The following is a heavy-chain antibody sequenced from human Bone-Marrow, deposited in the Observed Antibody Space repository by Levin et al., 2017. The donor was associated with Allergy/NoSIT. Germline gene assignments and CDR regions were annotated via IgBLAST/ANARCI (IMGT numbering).Heavy chain of an antibody. D-gene: IGHD3-22*01. CDR2: IWYDGNNK. CDR1: GFTFSSYG. Sequence: GGSLRLSCAASGFTFSSYGMHWVRQAPGKGLEWVAVIWYDGNNKYYADSVKGRFTISRDNSKNTLYLQMNSLRAEDTAVYYCARGAGDYYDSSGYSDYWGQGTLVTVSS. V-gene: IGHV3-33*01. CDR3: ARGAGDYYDSSGYSDY. J-gene: IGHJ4*02.